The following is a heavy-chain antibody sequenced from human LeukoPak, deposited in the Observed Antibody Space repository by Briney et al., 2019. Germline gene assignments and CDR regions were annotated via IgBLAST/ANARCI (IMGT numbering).Heavy chain of an antibody. CDR1: GFTFSSYE. CDR2: ISSSGSTI. J-gene: IGHJ6*02. CDR3: ARAPPYGSGTINYYGMDV. V-gene: IGHV3-48*03. Sequence: PGGSLRLSCAASGFTFSSYEMNWVRQAPGKGLEWVSYISSSGSTISYADSLKDRFTISRDNAKNSLYLQMNSLRAEDTAVYYCARAPPYGSGTINYYGMDVWGQGTTVTVSS. D-gene: IGHD3-10*01.